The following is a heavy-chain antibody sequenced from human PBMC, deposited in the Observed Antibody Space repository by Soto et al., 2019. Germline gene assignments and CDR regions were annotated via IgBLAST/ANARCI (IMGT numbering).Heavy chain of an antibody. CDR1: GFPFSSYA. D-gene: IGHD3-22*01. Sequence: GGSLRLSCAASGFPFSSYAMSWVRQAPGKGLEWVSAISGSGGSTYYADSVKGRFTISRDNSKNTLYLQMNSLRAEDTAVYYCAKARNYDSSGYYYWGQGTLVTVSS. CDR3: AKARNYDSSGYYY. CDR2: ISGSGGST. J-gene: IGHJ4*02. V-gene: IGHV3-23*01.